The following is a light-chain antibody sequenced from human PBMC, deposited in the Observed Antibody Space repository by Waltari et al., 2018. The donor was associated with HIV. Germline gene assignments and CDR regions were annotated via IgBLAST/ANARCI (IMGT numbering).Light chain of an antibody. J-gene: IGLJ2*01. Sequence: QSALTQPPSASGSPGQSVTLSCTGSNSDIGSYDYVSWYQLHPGKAPRLVIAEVTKRPSGVPYRFSGSKSANPAFLTVSALQAEDEADYYCSSFADRDGFYVVFGGGTRLTVL. V-gene: IGLV2-8*01. CDR2: EVT. CDR3: SSFADRDGFYVV. CDR1: NSDIGSYDY.